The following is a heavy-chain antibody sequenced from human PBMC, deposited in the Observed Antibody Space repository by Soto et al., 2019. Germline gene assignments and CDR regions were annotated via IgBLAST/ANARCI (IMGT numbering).Heavy chain of an antibody. D-gene: IGHD2-21*01. Sequence: PSETLSLTCTVSGGSLSPYYWSWIRQPPGKGLEWVGYIYYAGTTSYNPSLKSRVTISLETSKSQFSLRLSSVTAADTAVYYCERLGKYSQSLDPWGPGTLVTVSS. J-gene: IGHJ5*02. CDR3: ERLGKYSQSLDP. CDR2: IYYAGTT. V-gene: IGHV4-59*08. CDR1: GGSLSPYY.